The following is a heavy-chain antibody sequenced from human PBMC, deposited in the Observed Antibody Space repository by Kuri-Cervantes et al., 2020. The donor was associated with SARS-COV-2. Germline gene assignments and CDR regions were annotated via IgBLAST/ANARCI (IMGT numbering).Heavy chain of an antibody. CDR3: AHVKGWAGGITIFGVGNAFDI. Sequence: SGPTLVKPTQTLTLTRTFSGFSLNNNGVCVSWIRQPPGRAREWLALIYWDDDKLYGPSLKIRLTITKDTSKNQVVLTMTNMDPVDTATYYCAHVKGWAGGITIFGVGNAFDIWGQGTMVTVSS. CDR1: GFSLNNNGVC. CDR2: IYWDDDK. V-gene: IGHV2-5*05. J-gene: IGHJ3*02. D-gene: IGHD3-3*01.